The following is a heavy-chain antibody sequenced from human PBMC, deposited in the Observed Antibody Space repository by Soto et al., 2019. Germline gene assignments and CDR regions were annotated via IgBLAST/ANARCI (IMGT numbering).Heavy chain of an antibody. Sequence: QVHLVQSGAEVKKPGASVKVSCQASGYAFTTYGITWVRQAPGQGLEWMGWISAHNGNTNYAQKLQGRVTVTRDTATSTAYMGLGGLRYDDSAVDSCARGRDGEYWGQGALVTVSS. CDR1: GYAFTTYG. CDR2: ISAHNGNT. J-gene: IGHJ4*02. CDR3: ARGRDGEY. V-gene: IGHV1-18*01. D-gene: IGHD3-10*01.